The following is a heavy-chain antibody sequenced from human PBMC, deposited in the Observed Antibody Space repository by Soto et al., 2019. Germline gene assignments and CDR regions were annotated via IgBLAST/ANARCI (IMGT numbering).Heavy chain of an antibody. CDR2: ISRHNGNT. CDR1: GYVFIGEG. D-gene: IGHD3-10*01. V-gene: IGHV1-18*01. CDR3: ARDLDGSGSYYTDY. Sequence: QVQLVQSGAEVKKPGASVKVSCKASGYVFIGEGISWVRQAPGQGLEWMGWISRHNGNTNYAQKFQGRVTMTTDASTSTAYMELRSLRSDDTAVYYCARDLDGSGSYYTDYWGQGTLVTVSS. J-gene: IGHJ4*02.